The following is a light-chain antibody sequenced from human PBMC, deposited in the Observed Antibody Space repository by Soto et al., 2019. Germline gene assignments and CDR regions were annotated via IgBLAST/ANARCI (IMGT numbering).Light chain of an antibody. Sequence: LTQPPSASGSPGQSVTISCTGTSSDVGGYNYVSWYQQHPGKAPKLMIYEVSKRPSGVPDRFSGSKSGNTASLTVSGLQAEDEADYYCSSYAGSNFYGFGTGTKV. CDR3: SSYAGSNFYG. V-gene: IGLV2-8*01. CDR1: SSDVGGYNY. CDR2: EVS. J-gene: IGLJ1*01.